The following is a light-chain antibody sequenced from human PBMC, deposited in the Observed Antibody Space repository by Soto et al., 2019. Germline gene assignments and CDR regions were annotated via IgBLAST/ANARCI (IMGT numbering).Light chain of an antibody. Sequence: DIQMTQSPSSLSASVGDRVTITCQASQDISNHLNWYQQKPGKAPKLLIYDASNLETGVPSRFSGSGSGTDFTVTISSLQPEDFATYSCRQYYNLPITFGQGTRLEIK. CDR1: QDISNH. CDR3: RQYYNLPIT. CDR2: DAS. J-gene: IGKJ5*01. V-gene: IGKV1-33*01.